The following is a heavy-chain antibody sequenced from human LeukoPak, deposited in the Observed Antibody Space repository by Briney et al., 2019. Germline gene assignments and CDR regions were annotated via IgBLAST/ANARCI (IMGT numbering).Heavy chain of an antibody. V-gene: IGHV5-51*01. CDR3: ARRARPYYDILHLDY. CDR1: GYSFTSYW. J-gene: IGHJ4*02. D-gene: IGHD3-9*01. Sequence: PGEPLKISCKGSGYSFTSYWIAWVRQIPGKGLEWIGIIYPGDSDTRYSPSFQGQVTISADKSISTAYLQWSSLKASDTAMYYCARRARPYYDILHLDYWGQGTLVTVSS. CDR2: IYPGDSDT.